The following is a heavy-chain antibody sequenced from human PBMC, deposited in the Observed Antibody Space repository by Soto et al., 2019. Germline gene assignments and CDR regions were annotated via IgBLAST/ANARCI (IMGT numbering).Heavy chain of an antibody. CDR2: INAGNGNT. J-gene: IGHJ6*02. D-gene: IGHD6-19*01. V-gene: IGHV1-3*01. CDR3: ARIPGSGGMDV. Sequence: QVQLVQSGAEVKKPGASVKVSCKASGYTFTSYAMHWVRQAPGQRLEWMGWINAGNGNTKYSQKFQGRVTITRDTSANTDYMELSSLRSEDTAVYYCARIPGSGGMDVWGQGTTVTVSS. CDR1: GYTFTSYA.